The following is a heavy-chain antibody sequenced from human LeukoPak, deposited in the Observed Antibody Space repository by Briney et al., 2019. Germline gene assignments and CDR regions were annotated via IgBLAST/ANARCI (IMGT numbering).Heavy chain of an antibody. V-gene: IGHV4-59*01. CDR3: ARVDSSGYYFDY. CDR2: IYYSGST. Sequence: SETLSLTCTVSGGSISSYYWSWIRQPPGKGLECIGYIYYSGSTNYNPSLKSRVTISVDTSKNQFSLKLSSVTAADTAMYYCARVDSSGYYFDYWGQGTLVTVSS. J-gene: IGHJ4*02. D-gene: IGHD3-22*01. CDR1: GGSISSYY.